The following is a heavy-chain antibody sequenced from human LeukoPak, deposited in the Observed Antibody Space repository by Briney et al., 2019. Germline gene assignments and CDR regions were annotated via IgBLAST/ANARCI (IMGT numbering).Heavy chain of an antibody. D-gene: IGHD4-23*01. J-gene: IGHJ5*02. CDR3: ANGGNRHKNWFDP. CDR1: GGSISSYD. V-gene: IGHV4-4*07. CDR2: IYTSGSP. Sequence: PSETLSLTCTVSGGSISSYDWSWIRQPAGKGLEWIGRIYTSGSPNYNPSLKSRVTISVDTSKNQFSLKLRSVTAADTAVYYCANGGNRHKNWFDPWGQGTLVTVSS.